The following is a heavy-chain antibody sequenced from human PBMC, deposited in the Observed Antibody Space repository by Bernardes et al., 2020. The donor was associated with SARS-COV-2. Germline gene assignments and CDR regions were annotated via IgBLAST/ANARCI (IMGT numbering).Heavy chain of an antibody. J-gene: IGHJ6*02. CDR3: ARDWGGFTIFGVVTPYYYYGMDV. CDR2: INTNTGNP. D-gene: IGHD3-3*01. Sequence: ASVKVSCKASGYTFTSYAMNWVRQAPGQGLEWMGWINTNTGNPTYAQGFTGRFVFSLDTSVSTAYLQICSLKAEDTAVYYCARDWGGFTIFGVVTPYYYYGMDVWGQGTTVTVSS. V-gene: IGHV7-4-1*01. CDR1: GYTFTSYA.